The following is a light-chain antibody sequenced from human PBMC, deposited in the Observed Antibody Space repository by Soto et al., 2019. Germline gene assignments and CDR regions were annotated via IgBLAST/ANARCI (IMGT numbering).Light chain of an antibody. CDR2: EGS. V-gene: IGLV2-23*01. J-gene: IGLJ2*01. CDR1: SSDVGSYNL. CDR3: CSYAGSSTPHVV. Sequence: QSALTQPASVAGSPGQSITISCTGTSSDVGSYNLVSWYQQHPGKDPKLMIYEGSKRPSGVSNRFSGSKSGNTASLTISGLQAEDEADYYGCSYAGSSTPHVVFGGGTKLTVL.